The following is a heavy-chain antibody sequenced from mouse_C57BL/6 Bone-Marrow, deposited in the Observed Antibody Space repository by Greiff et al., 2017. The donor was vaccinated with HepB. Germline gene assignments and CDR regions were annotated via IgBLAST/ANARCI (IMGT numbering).Heavy chain of an antibody. Sequence: QVHVKQPGAELVKPGASVKLSCKASGYTFTSYWMHWVKQRPGQGLEWIGMIHPNSGSTNYNEKFKSKATLTVDKSSSTAYMQLSSLTSEDSAVYYCARYWDYGSSYDWGQGTTLTVSS. CDR3: ARYWDYGSSYD. V-gene: IGHV1-64*01. CDR2: IHPNSGST. D-gene: IGHD1-1*01. J-gene: IGHJ2*01. CDR1: GYTFTSYW.